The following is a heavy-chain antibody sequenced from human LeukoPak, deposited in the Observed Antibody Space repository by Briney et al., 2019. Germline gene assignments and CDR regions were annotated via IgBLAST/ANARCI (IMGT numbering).Heavy chain of an antibody. CDR3: AREYPDYGDGFDY. CDR1: RFTFSDYY. CDR2: ISSSGSTI. J-gene: IGHJ4*02. Sequence: NPGGSLRLSCAASRFTFSDYYMSWIRQAPGKGLEWVSYISSSGSTIYYADSVKGRFTISRDNAKNSLYLQMNSLRAEDTAVYYCAREYPDYGDGFDYWGQGTLVTVSS. D-gene: IGHD4-17*01. V-gene: IGHV3-11*01.